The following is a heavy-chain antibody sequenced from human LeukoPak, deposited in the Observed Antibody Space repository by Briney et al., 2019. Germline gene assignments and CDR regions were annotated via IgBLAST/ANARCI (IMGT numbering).Heavy chain of an antibody. CDR3: AKGSYYDSSGSFYFDY. CDR2: ISGSGDNS. CDR1: GFTFSSYA. J-gene: IGHJ4*02. Sequence: GGSLRLSCAASGFTFSSYAMSWVRQAPGKGLEWVSGISGSGDNSYYADSVKGRFTISRDNSKNTLYVQVNSLGTEDTAAYYCAKGSYYDSSGSFYFDYWGQGTLVTVSS. V-gene: IGHV3-23*01. D-gene: IGHD3-22*01.